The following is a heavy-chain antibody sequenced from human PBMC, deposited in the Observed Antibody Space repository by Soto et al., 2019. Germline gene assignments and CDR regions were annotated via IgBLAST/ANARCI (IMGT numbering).Heavy chain of an antibody. D-gene: IGHD3-9*01. CDR2: ISSSSSHT. CDR1: GFTFSEYY. J-gene: IGHJ6*02. V-gene: IGHV3-11*06. CDR3: ARDTSHRHILTGSKYYYYYGMDV. Sequence: PGGSLRLSCAASGFTFSEYYMSWIRQAPGKGLEWVSYISSSSSHTNYADSVKGRFTISRDNSKNTLYLQMNSLRAEDTAVYYCARDTSHRHILTGSKYYYYYGMDVWGQGTTVTVSS.